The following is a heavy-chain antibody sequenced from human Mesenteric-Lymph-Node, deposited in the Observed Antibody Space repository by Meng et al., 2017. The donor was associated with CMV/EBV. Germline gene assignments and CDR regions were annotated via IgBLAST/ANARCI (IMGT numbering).Heavy chain of an antibody. Sequence: GESLKISCAASGFTVSSNYMSWVRQAPGKGLEWVSVIYSGGSTYYADSVKGRFTISRDNSKNSLYLQMNSLRAEDTAVYYCARDITLFRGVFPYSSGMDVWGQGATVTVSS. CDR3: ARDITLFRGVFPYSSGMDV. J-gene: IGHJ6*02. D-gene: IGHD3-10*01. CDR2: IYSGGST. V-gene: IGHV3-66*01. CDR1: GFTVSSNY.